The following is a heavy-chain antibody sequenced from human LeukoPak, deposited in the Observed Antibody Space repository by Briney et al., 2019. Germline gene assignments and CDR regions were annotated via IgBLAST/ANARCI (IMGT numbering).Heavy chain of an antibody. CDR1: GYTFINFG. V-gene: IGHV7-4-1*02. D-gene: IGHD3-22*01. J-gene: IGHJ4*02. Sequence: ASVKVSCKASGYTFINFGINWVRQAPGQGLEWVGWINTNTGNPSYVQGFAGRFVFSLDTSVSTAYLQITSLKAEDTAVYYCARDYYDSSGYYTVDYWGQGTLVTVSS. CDR2: INTNTGNP. CDR3: ARDYYDSSGYYTVDY.